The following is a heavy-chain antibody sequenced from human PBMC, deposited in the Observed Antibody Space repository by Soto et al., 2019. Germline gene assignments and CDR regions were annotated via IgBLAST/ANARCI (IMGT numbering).Heavy chain of an antibody. CDR1: GGTFSSYA. Sequence: GASVKVSCKASGGTFSSYAISWVRQAPGQGLEWMGGIIPIFGTANYAQKFQGRVTITADESTSTAYMELSNLRSEDTAVYYCARSGYSYGCDYWGQGTLVTVSS. V-gene: IGHV1-69*13. CDR3: ARSGYSYGCDY. CDR2: IIPIFGTA. J-gene: IGHJ4*02. D-gene: IGHD5-18*01.